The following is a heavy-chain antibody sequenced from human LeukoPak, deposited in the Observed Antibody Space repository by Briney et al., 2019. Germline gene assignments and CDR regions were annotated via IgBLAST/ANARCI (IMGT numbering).Heavy chain of an antibody. CDR2: ISSSSSYT. V-gene: IGHV3-11*05. D-gene: IGHD6-19*01. Sequence: GGSLRLSCAASSGFTFSDYYMSWIRQAPGKGLEWVSHISSSSSYTMYADSVKGRFTISRDNAKNSMYLQMNSLRVEDTAVYYCARDIAVAAHFDYWGQGTLVTVSS. CDR1: GFTFSDYY. J-gene: IGHJ4*02. CDR3: ARDIAVAAHFDY.